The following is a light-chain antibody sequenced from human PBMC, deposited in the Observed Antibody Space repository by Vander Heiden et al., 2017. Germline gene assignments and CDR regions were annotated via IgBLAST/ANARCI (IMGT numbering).Light chain of an antibody. Sequence: DFQMTQSPSTLSASIGDRVTNTCRASQTVSSWVAWYQQKPGTAPKLLIYKASHLESGVPSRFSGSESGTEFTLTISSLQPDDFATYYCQQSYDYPITFGQGTRLDI. CDR1: QTVSSW. CDR2: KAS. V-gene: IGKV1-5*03. J-gene: IGKJ5*01. CDR3: QQSYDYPIT.